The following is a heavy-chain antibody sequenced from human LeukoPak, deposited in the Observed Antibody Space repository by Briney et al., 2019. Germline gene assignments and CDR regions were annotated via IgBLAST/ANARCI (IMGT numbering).Heavy chain of an antibody. V-gene: IGHV3-21*01. CDR2: ISSSSSYI. D-gene: IGHD2-2*01. Sequence: GGSLRLSCAASGFTFSSYAMSWVRQAPGKGLEWVSSISSSSSYIYYADSVKGRFTISRDNAKNSLYLQMNSLRAEDTAVYYCAREQVVVVPAALDYWGQGTLVTVSS. CDR1: GFTFSSYA. CDR3: AREQVVVVPAALDY. J-gene: IGHJ4*02.